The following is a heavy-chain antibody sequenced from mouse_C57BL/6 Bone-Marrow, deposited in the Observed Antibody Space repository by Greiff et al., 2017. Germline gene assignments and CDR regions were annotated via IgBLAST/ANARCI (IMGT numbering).Heavy chain of an antibody. J-gene: IGHJ3*01. CDR3: AREGYYGWAWFAY. CDR2: INPNNGGT. V-gene: IGHV1-26*01. D-gene: IGHD1-1*01. CDR1: GYTFTDYY. Sequence: VQLQQSGPELVKPGASVKISCKASGYTFTDYYMNWVKQSHGKSLEWIGDINPNNGGTSYNQKFKGKATLTVDKSSSTAYMELRSLTSEDSAVYYCAREGYYGWAWFAYWGQGTLVTVSA.